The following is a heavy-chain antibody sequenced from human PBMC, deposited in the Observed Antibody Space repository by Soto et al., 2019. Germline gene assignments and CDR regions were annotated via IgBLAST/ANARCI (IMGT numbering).Heavy chain of an antibody. D-gene: IGHD2-21*01. V-gene: IGHV4-39*01. CDR1: GGSISSSSYY. CDR2: INNSGKT. CDR3: VRELWGQSDP. J-gene: IGHJ5*02. Sequence: QLQLQESGPGLVKPSETLSLTCTVSGGSISSSSYYWAWIRQPPGQGLEWIGSINNSGKTYYKPSLKSRVTISVDTPKNQFSLRLTLVTAADTAVYYCVRELWGQSDPWGQGTLVTVSS.